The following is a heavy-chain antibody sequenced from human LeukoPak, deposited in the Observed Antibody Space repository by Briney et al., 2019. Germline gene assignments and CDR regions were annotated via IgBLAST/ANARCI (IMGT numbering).Heavy chain of an antibody. D-gene: IGHD1-7*01. CDR1: GFTVSSNY. Sequence: PGGSLRLSCAASGFTVSSNYMSWVRHAPGKGMECVSVIYSGGSTYYADSVKGRFTISRDNSKNTLYLQMNSLRAEDTAVYYCARELELRPPGGMDVWGQGTTVTVSS. J-gene: IGHJ6*02. CDR3: ARELELRPPGGMDV. V-gene: IGHV3-66*01. CDR2: IYSGGST.